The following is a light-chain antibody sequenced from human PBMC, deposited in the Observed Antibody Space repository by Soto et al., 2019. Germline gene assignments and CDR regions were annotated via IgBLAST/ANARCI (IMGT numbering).Light chain of an antibody. CDR3: QQNYSTPWT. J-gene: IGKJ1*01. CDR1: QSISSY. Sequence: EIEMTQSPSWLSATVGKRVTIACRASQSISSYLNWYQQKPGKAPKLLIYAASSLQSGVPSRFSGSGSGTDFTLTISSLQPEDFATYYCQQNYSTPWTFGKGTKVDIK. CDR2: AAS. V-gene: IGKV1-39*01.